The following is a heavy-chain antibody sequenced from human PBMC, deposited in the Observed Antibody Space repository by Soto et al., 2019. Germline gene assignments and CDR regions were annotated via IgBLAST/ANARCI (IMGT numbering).Heavy chain of an antibody. CDR3: ARAYSSAWYEDPYYYYGMDV. Sequence: LGLSCAASGFGFSIYGMHWVRQAPGKGLEWVAVISYDGSNKYYADSVKGRFTISRDNPKNTLDLQMNSLKPEDTAVYYCARAYSSAWYEDPYYYYGMDVWGQGTTVTVSS. CDR2: ISYDGSNK. J-gene: IGHJ6*02. CDR1: GFGFSIYG. V-gene: IGHV3-30*03. D-gene: IGHD6-19*01.